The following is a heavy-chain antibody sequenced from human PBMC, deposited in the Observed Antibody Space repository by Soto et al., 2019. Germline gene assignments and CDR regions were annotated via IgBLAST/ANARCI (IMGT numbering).Heavy chain of an antibody. CDR2: IYYSGST. CDR1: GGSISSGGYY. CDR3: ARAVVVGATTFDY. J-gene: IGHJ4*02. D-gene: IGHD1-26*01. Sequence: SETLYLTCTVSGGSISSGGYYWSWIRQHPGKGLEWIGYIYYSGSTYYNPSLKSRVTISVDTSKNQFSLKLSSVTAADTAVYYCARAVVVGATTFDYWGQGTPVTVSS. V-gene: IGHV4-31*03.